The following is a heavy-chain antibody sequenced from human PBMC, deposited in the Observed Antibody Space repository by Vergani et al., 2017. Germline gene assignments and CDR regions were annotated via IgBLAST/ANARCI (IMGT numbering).Heavy chain of an antibody. D-gene: IGHD3-3*01. CDR2: INPSGGST. CDR1: GYTFTRYY. V-gene: IGHV1-46*03. Sequence: QVQLVQSGAEVKKPGASVKVSCKAFGYTFTRYYMHWVRQAPGQGLEWMGIINPSGGSTSYAKKFQGRVTMTRDTSTSTVYRELSSLRSEDTAVYYCARAGYDFWSGYFPFDYWGQGTLVTVSS. J-gene: IGHJ4*02. CDR3: ARAGYDFWSGYFPFDY.